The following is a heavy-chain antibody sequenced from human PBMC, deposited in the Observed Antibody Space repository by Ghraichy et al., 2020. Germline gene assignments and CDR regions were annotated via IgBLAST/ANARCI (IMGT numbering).Heavy chain of an antibody. CDR2: ISDSGGSA. Sequence: GESLNISCSASGFAFNNYAMGWVRLTPGKGLEWVPGISDSGGSAYYADSVKGRFTISRDNSKNTVDMQMNSLRADDAAIYYCAKGGLRYCSGGTCYPFDSWDQGTLVTVSS. V-gene: IGHV3-23*01. CDR1: GFAFNNYA. D-gene: IGHD2-15*01. CDR3: AKGGLRYCSGGTCYPFDS. J-gene: IGHJ4*02.